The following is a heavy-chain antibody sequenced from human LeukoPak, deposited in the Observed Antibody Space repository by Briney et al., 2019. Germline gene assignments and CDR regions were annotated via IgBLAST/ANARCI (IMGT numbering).Heavy chain of an antibody. J-gene: IGHJ4*02. V-gene: IGHV5-51*01. CDR3: ARQAPGIFGVVISQFDY. D-gene: IGHD3-3*01. CDR1: GYSFTSYW. Sequence: HGESLKISCKGSGYSFTSYWIGWVRQMPGKGLEWMGIIYPGDSDTRYSPSFQGQVTISADKSISTAYLQWSSLKASDTAMYYCARQAPGIFGVVISQFDYWGQGTLVTVSS. CDR2: IYPGDSDT.